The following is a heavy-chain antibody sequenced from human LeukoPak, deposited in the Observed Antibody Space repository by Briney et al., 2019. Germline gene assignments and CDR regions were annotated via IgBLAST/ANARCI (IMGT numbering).Heavy chain of an antibody. Sequence: ASVKVSCKASGGTFISYAISGVRQAPGQGLEWMGRIIPILGIANYAQKFKGRGTITADKSRSTAYMELSSLRSEDTAVYYCATGRKEWELLLYYGMDVWGQGTTVTVSS. J-gene: IGHJ6*02. CDR2: IIPILGIA. V-gene: IGHV1-69*04. D-gene: IGHD1-26*01. CDR1: GGTFISYA. CDR3: ATGRKEWELLLYYGMDV.